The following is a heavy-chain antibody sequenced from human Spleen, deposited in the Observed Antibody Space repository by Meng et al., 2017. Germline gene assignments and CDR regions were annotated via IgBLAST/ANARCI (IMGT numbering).Heavy chain of an antibody. CDR1: GGSFRGYY. CDR2: INHSGGT. V-gene: IGHV4-34*01. Sequence: QVQLRQWGAGLLKPSETLSPTCAVYGGSFRGYYWNWIRQPPGKGLEWIGEINHSGGTNYNPSLKSRVTISVDTSKNQFSLKLSSVTAADTAVYYCARGWKETSSIAARRNGFDPWGQGTLVTVSS. J-gene: IGHJ5*02. CDR3: ARGWKETSSIAARRNGFDP. D-gene: IGHD6-6*01.